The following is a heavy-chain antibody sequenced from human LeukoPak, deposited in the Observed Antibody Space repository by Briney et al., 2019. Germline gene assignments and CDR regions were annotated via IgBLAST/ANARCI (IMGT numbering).Heavy chain of an antibody. CDR1: GYTFTSYD. V-gene: IGHV1-8*01. J-gene: IGHJ6*02. CDR3: ARGPRSLVAGTIYYYYGMDV. CDR2: MNPNSGNT. D-gene: IGHD6-19*01. Sequence: GASVKVSCKASGYTFTSYDINWVRQATGQGLEWMGWMNPNSGNTGYAQKFQGRVTMTRNTSISTAYMELSSLRSEDTAVYYCARGPRSLVAGTIYYYYGMDVWGQGTTVTVSS.